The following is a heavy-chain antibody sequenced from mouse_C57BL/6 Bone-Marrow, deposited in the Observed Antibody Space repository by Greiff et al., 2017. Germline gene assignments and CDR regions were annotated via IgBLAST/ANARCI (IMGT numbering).Heavy chain of an antibody. V-gene: IGHV1-22*01. CDR1: GYTFTDYN. CDR2: INPNNGGT. Sequence: EVQLQESGPELVKPGASVKMSCKASGYTFTDYNMHWVKQSHGKSLEWIGYINPNNGGTSYNQKFKGKATLTVNKSSSTAYMELRSLTSEDSAVYYCARFYGRGAWFAYWGQGTLVTVSA. CDR3: ARFYGRGAWFAY. D-gene: IGHD1-1*01. J-gene: IGHJ3*01.